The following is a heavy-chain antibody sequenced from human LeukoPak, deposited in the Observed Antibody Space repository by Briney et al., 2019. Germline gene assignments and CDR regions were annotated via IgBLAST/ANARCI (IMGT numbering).Heavy chain of an antibody. CDR1: GFPFTNAC. Sequence: GGSLRLSCAASGFPFTNACMSWVRRAPGKGLEWVGRIRSKNNGGTTDYAAPGRGRFSISRDDSKSTLYLQMNSLKTEDTAVYYCTTDPGYRGLYYFDYWGQGTLVTVSS. CDR3: TTDPGYRGLYYFDY. D-gene: IGHD5-12*01. J-gene: IGHJ4*02. V-gene: IGHV3-15*01. CDR2: IRSKNNGGTT.